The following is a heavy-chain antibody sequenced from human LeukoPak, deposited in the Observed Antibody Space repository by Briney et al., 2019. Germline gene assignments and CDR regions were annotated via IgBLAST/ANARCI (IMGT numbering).Heavy chain of an antibody. V-gene: IGHV3-23*01. Sequence: PGGSLRLSCVASGFTFSHHSISWVRQAPGKGLEWVSAITASGGDTFYAESVEGRFSVSRDDSKSTVFLQMSSLTADDTSIYFCARRGLQGFCSVNSCHSFFDSWGRGTRVIVSS. CDR3: ARRGLQGFCSVNSCHSFFDS. CDR2: ITASGGDT. D-gene: IGHD2-15*01. J-gene: IGHJ5*01. CDR1: GFTFSHHS.